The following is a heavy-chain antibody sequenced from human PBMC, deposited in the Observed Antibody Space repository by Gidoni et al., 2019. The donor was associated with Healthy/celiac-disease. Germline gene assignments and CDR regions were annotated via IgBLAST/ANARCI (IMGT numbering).Heavy chain of an antibody. J-gene: IGHJ4*02. CDR3: ASHAVGATGLPNLWFDY. D-gene: IGHD1-26*01. Sequence: VQPGGSLRLSCAASGFTFSSYWMSWVRQAPGKGLEWVANIKQDGSEKYYVDSVKGRFTISRDNAKNSLYLQMNSLRAEDTAVYYCASHAVGATGLPNLWFDYWGQGTLVTVSS. CDR2: IKQDGSEK. V-gene: IGHV3-7*01. CDR1: GFTFSSYW.